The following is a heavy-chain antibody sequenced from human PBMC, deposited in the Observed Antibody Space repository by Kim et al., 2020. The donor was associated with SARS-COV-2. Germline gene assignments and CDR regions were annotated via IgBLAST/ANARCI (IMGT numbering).Heavy chain of an antibody. CDR2: IYYSGST. V-gene: IGHV4-59*01. CDR3: AREGASSRIDY. Sequence: SETLSLTCTVSGGSISSYYWSWIRQPPGKGLEWIGYIYYSGSTNYNPSLKSRVTISVDTSKNQFSLKLSSVTAADTAVYYCAREGASSRIDYWGQGTLVT. D-gene: IGHD6-13*01. J-gene: IGHJ4*02. CDR1: GGSISSYY.